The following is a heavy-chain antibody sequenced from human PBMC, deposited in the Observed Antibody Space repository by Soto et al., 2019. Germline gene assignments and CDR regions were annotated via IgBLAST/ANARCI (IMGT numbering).Heavy chain of an antibody. CDR2: VSAYNGNT. CDR3: ARDHVVRRGNYAY. CDR1: GYIFSSYG. V-gene: IGHV1-18*01. Sequence: ASVKVSWKASGYIFSSYGISWVRQAPGQGLERMGWVSAYNGNTNYPQKLQGRVTMTTDTSTSTAYIELRSLRSVDTAIFYCARDHVVRRGNYAYWRQGTLVTVSS. D-gene: IGHD3-10*01. J-gene: IGHJ4*02.